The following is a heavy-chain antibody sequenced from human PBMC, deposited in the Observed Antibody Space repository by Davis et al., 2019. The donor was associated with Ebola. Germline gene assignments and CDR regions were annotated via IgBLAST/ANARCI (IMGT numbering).Heavy chain of an antibody. CDR1: GFTFSSYA. D-gene: IGHD6-19*01. V-gene: IGHV3-30-3*02. CDR2: ISYDGSNK. CDR3: AKSGGSSGWYYFDY. Sequence: GESLKISCAASGFTFSSYAMHWVRQAPGKGLEWVAVISYDGSNKYYADSVKGRFTISRDNSQNTLYLQMNSLRAEDTAVYYCAKSGGSSGWYYFDYWGQGTLVTVSS. J-gene: IGHJ4*02.